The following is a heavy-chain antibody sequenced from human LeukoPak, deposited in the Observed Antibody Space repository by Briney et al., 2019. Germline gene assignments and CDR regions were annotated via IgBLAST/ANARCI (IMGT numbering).Heavy chain of an antibody. Sequence: ASVKVSCKASGGTFSSYAISWVRQAPGQGLEWMGRIIPILGIANYAQKFQGRVTMTRDTSISTAYMELSRLRSDDTAVYYCARDYYDSSGYSRPGYWGQGTLVTVSS. CDR2: IIPILGIA. CDR3: ARDYYDSSGYSRPGY. V-gene: IGHV1-69*04. CDR1: GGTFSSYA. J-gene: IGHJ4*02. D-gene: IGHD3-22*01.